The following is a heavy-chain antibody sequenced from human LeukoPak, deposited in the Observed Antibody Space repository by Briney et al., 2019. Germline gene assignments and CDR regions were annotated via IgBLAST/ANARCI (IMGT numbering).Heavy chain of an antibody. D-gene: IGHD2-15*01. J-gene: IGHJ4*02. CDR3: AKELGYCSGGSCYSGDY. Sequence: GGSLRLSCAASGFTVSNKYMSWVRQAPGKGLEWVSAISGSGGSTYYADSVKGRFTISRDNSKNTLYLQMNSLRAEDTAVYYCAKELGYCSGGSCYSGDYWGQGTLVTVSS. CDR2: ISGSGGST. CDR1: GFTVSNKY. V-gene: IGHV3-23*01.